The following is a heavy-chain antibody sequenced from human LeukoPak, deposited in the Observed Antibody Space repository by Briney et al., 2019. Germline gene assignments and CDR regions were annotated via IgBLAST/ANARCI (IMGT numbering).Heavy chain of an antibody. J-gene: IGHJ4*02. Sequence: NPSETLSLTCTVSGGSVSSGDYYWTWIRQHPGRGLEWIGYICYSGTTYYNPSLKSRVTILVDTSKNQFSLRLTSVTAADTAVYYCGRKRDDGEYHIDNWGQGTLVTVSS. V-gene: IGHV4-31*03. CDR1: GGSVSSGDYY. CDR3: GRKRDDGEYHIDN. CDR2: ICYSGTT. D-gene: IGHD4-17*01.